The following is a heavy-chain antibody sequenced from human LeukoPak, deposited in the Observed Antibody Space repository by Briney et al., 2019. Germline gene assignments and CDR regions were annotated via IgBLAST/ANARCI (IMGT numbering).Heavy chain of an antibody. CDR2: INPSGGST. D-gene: IGHD6-6*01. CDR3: AREGQLGAFDI. Sequence: ASVKVSCKASGYTFTSYDINWVRQATGQGLEWMGIINPSGGSTSYAQKFQGRVTMTRDTSTSTVYMELSSLRSEDMAVYYCAREGQLGAFDIWGQGTMVTVSS. V-gene: IGHV1-46*01. CDR1: GYTFTSYD. J-gene: IGHJ3*02.